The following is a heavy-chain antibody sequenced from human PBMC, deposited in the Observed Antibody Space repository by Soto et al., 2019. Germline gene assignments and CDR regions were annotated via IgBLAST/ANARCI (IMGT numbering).Heavy chain of an antibody. Sequence: PSETLSLTCAVYGGSFSGYYWNWIRQPPGKGLEWIGEINHSGSTNYNPSLKSRVTISVDTSKNQFSLKLISVPAADMAVYYCARGNGSGSQNYYHYGMDVCGQGPTVIVSS. V-gene: IGHV4-34*01. CDR2: INHSGST. CDR3: ARGNGSGSQNYYHYGMDV. D-gene: IGHD3-10*01. CDR1: GGSFSGYY. J-gene: IGHJ6*02.